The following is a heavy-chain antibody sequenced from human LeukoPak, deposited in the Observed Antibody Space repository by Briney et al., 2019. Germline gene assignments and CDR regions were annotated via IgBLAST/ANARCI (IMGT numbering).Heavy chain of an antibody. CDR3: ARDLRVAVAGTFDY. CDR1: GFTFDDYG. D-gene: IGHD6-19*01. J-gene: IGHJ4*02. V-gene: IGHV3-20*04. CDR2: INWNGGST. Sequence: GGSLRLSCAASGFTFDDYGMSWVRQAPGKGLEWVSGINWNGGSTGYAGSVKGRFTISRDNAKNSLYLQMNSLRAEDTALYYCARDLRVAVAGTFDYWGQGTLVTVSS.